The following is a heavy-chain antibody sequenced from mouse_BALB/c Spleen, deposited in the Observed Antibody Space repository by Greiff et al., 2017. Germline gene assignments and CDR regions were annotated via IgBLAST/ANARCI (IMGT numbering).Heavy chain of an antibody. J-gene: IGHJ4*01. CDR2: IDPSDSET. CDR1: GYTFTSYW. V-gene: IGHV1S126*01. Sequence: QVQLQQSGPELVKPGASVKMSCKASGYTFTSYWMNWVKQRPGRGLEWIGRIDPSDSETHYNQKFKDKATLTVDKSSSTAYIQLSSLTSEDSAVYYCARRGGDVYYAMDYWGQGTSVTVSS. CDR3: ARRGGDVYYAMDY.